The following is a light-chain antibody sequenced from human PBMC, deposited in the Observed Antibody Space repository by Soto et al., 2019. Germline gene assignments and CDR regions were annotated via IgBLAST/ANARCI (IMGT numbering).Light chain of an antibody. CDR2: EVS. Sequence: QSALTQPASVSGSPGQSITISCTGTSSDVGGYNYVSLYQQLPGKAPKLMIYEVSNRPSGVSIRFSGSKSGNTASLTISGLRAEDEADYYCNSYTSTSTPYVFGTGTKVTVL. V-gene: IGLV2-14*01. CDR1: SSDVGGYNY. CDR3: NSYTSTSTPYV. J-gene: IGLJ1*01.